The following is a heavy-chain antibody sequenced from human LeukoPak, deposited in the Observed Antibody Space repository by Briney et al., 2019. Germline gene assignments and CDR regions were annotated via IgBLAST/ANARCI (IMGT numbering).Heavy chain of an antibody. CDR1: GYSENFYG. V-gene: IGHV1-18*01. CDR2: ISAQHGQT. D-gene: IGHD4-17*01. J-gene: IGHJ3*02. CDR3: ARESFSTVTSATDAFDI. Sequence: ASVKVSCKTSGYSENFYGITWVRQVAGQGLEWMGWISAQHGQTEYAPNSQDRVTMTTDTYTNTAYMELSRLRSDDTAVYYCARESFSTVTSATDAFDIWGQGTMVTVSS.